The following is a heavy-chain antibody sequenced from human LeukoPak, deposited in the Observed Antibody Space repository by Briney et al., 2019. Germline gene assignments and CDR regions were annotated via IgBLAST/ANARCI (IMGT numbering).Heavy chain of an antibody. D-gene: IGHD1-26*01. CDR1: GYTFTSYA. CDR2: INTNTGNP. Sequence: ASVKVSCKASGYTFTSYAMNWVRQAPGQGLEWMGWINTNTGNPTYAQGFTGRFVFSLDTSVSTAYLQISSLKAEDTAVYYCAREGVGATPDNFDLWGRGTLVTVSS. J-gene: IGHJ2*01. V-gene: IGHV7-4-1*02. CDR3: AREGVGATPDNFDL.